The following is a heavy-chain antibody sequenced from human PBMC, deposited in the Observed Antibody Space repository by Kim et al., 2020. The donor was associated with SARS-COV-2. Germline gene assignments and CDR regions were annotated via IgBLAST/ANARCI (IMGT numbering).Heavy chain of an antibody. CDR3: ARDRGGSGCPGFDY. J-gene: IGHJ4*02. D-gene: IGHD6-19*01. CDR1: GFTFSNNA. Sequence: GGSLRLSCAASGFTFSNNAMSWVRQAPGRGLEWVSTIRASAETTYYADSVNGRFTISRDSSKHTLYLQLNSLRADDTAVYYCARDRGGSGCPGFDYWGQG. V-gene: IGHV3-23*01. CDR2: IRASAETT.